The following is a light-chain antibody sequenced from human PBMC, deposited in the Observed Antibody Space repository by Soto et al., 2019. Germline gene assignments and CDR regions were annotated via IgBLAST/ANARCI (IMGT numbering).Light chain of an antibody. CDR3: QQYYSTPLT. J-gene: IGKJ4*01. CDR2: WAS. Sequence: DIVMTQSPDSLAVSLGERATNNCKSSQSVLYSSNNKNYLAWYQQKPGQPPKLLIYWASTRESGVPDRFSGSGSGTDFTLTISSLQAEDVAVYYCQQYYSTPLTFGGGTKVDIK. CDR1: QSVLYSSNNKNY. V-gene: IGKV4-1*01.